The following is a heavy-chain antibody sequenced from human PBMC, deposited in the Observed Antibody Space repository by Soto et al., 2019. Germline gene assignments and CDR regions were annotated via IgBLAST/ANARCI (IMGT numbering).Heavy chain of an antibody. CDR2: IKEDGSGK. CDR3: VRFSILVSGRGRGAFFDS. D-gene: IGHD6-19*01. V-gene: IGHV3-7*03. J-gene: IGHJ4*02. CDR1: GFTFSNYW. Sequence: GGSLRLSCAASGFTFSNYWMSWVRQVPGKGLAWVSNIKEDGSGKYYVDSVKGRFTISRDNAKNSVHLQMNSLRDEDTAVYYCVRFSILVSGRGRGAFFDSWGQGTPVTVSS.